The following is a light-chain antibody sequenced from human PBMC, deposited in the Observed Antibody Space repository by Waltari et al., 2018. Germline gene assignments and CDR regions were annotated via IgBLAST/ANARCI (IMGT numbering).Light chain of an antibody. V-gene: IGLV2-8*01. J-gene: IGLJ3*02. Sequence: QSALTQPPSASGSLGQSVTISCTGTSSDVGGYNYVPWYQQHPGKAPKLMIYEVSKRPSGSPNLCSGSKSGTTASLTVSGLQADDEADYYCSSYAGSNNWVFGGGTKLTVL. CDR3: SSYAGSNNWV. CDR1: SSDVGGYNY. CDR2: EVS.